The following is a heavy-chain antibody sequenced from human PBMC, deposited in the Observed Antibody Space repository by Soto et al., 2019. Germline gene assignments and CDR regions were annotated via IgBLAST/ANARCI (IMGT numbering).Heavy chain of an antibody. J-gene: IGHJ6*02. Sequence: LRLSCAASGFTFSSYAMHWVRQAPGKGLEWVAVISYDGSNKYYADSVKGRFTISRDNSKNTLYLQMNSLRAEDTAVYYCARVGYQLPYYYYYGMDVWGQGTTVTVSS. CDR2: ISYDGSNK. D-gene: IGHD2-2*01. CDR1: GFTFSSYA. CDR3: ARVGYQLPYYYYYGMDV. V-gene: IGHV3-30-3*01.